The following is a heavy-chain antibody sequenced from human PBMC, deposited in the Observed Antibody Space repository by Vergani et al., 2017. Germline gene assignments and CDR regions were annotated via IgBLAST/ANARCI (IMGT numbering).Heavy chain of an antibody. CDR3: ARDRITVVRATDEGDGMDV. J-gene: IGHJ6*02. Sequence: QVQLQESGPGLVKPSETLSLTCTVSGGSISSYYWSWIRQPPGKGLEWIGYIYYSGSTNYNPSLKSRVTISVDTSKNQFSLKLSSVTAADTAVYYCARDRITVVRATDEGDGMDVWGQGTTVTVSS. D-gene: IGHD3-10*01. V-gene: IGHV4-59*01. CDR2: IYYSGST. CDR1: GGSISSYY.